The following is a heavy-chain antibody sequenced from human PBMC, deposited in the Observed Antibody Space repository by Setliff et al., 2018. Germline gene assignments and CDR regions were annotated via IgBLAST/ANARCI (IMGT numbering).Heavy chain of an antibody. CDR3: ARGGSRWFGALSVPTTFDY. D-gene: IGHD3-10*01. J-gene: IGHJ4*02. V-gene: IGHV4-34*01. Sequence: LSLTCAVYGETFSGFHWRWIRQAPGKGLEWIGQINPSGSTYYNPAVRGRVTISSDTSKNQFSLKLTSVTAADTAVYYCARGGSRWFGALSVPTTFDYWGQGIVVTVS. CDR1: GETFSGFH. CDR2: INPSGST.